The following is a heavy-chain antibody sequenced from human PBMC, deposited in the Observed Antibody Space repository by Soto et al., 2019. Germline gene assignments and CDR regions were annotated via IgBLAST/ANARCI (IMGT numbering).Heavy chain of an antibody. Sequence: QVQLVESGGGVVQPGRSLRLSCAASGFTFSSYGMHWVRQAPGKGLEWVAVISYDGSNKYYADSVKGRFTISRDNSKNTLYLQMNSLRAEDTAVYYCAKGGQQLVPHSFFDSWGQGTLVTVSS. D-gene: IGHD6-13*01. V-gene: IGHV3-30*18. CDR2: ISYDGSNK. CDR3: AKGGQQLVPHSFFDS. J-gene: IGHJ4*02. CDR1: GFTFSSYG.